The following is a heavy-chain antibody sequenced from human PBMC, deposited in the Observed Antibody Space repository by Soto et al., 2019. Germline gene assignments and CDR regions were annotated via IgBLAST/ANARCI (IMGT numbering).Heavy chain of an antibody. V-gene: IGHV3-23*01. D-gene: IGHD1-1*01. Sequence: GSLRLSCAASGFTFSSYAMGWVRQAAGKGLEWVSLINYSGATTYYADSVKGRFTISRDNSKSTLYLQLSSLRADDTAVYYCATQDFRGPTGTTWGQGSLVTVSS. CDR2: INYSGATT. J-gene: IGHJ4*02. CDR1: GFTFSSYA. CDR3: ATQDFRGPTGTT.